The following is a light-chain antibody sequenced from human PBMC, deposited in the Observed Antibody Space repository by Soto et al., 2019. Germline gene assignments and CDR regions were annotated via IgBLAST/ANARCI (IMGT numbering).Light chain of an antibody. Sequence: IQMTQSPSSLSASVGDRVTITCRASQGIRNDLGWYQQKPGKAPNLLIYAASSLQSGVPSRFSGSGSGAVFPLTISLLQDEYSANYWCQQDYNSHTFGGGTKVEIK. J-gene: IGKJ4*01. V-gene: IGKV1-6*01. CDR1: QGIRND. CDR3: QQDYNSHT. CDR2: AAS.